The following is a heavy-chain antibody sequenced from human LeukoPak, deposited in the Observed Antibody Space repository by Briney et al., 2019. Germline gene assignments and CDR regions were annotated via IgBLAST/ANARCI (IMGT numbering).Heavy chain of an antibody. CDR1: GFTFSTYG. J-gene: IGHJ4*02. D-gene: IGHD3-16*01. V-gene: IGHV3-30*18. Sequence: GRSLRLSCAASGFTFSTYGMHWVRQAPGKGLEWVAVVSYDGGNKYYADSVKGRFTISRDNSKNTLYLQMNSLRAEDTAVYYCANGYYDHDYWGQGTLVTVSS. CDR2: VSYDGGNK. CDR3: ANGYYDHDY.